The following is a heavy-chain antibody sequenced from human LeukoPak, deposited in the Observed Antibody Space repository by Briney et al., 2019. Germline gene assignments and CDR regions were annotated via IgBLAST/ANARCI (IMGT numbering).Heavy chain of an antibody. CDR3: ARGSGYMDV. V-gene: IGHV4-59*01. Sequence: SETLSLTCTVSGGSISSYYWNWIRQPPGKGLEWIAYVYYSGSTNCNPSLESRVTISVDTSKNQFSLKLSSVTAADTALYYCARGSGYMDVWGKGSTVTVSS. CDR1: GGSISSYY. CDR2: VYYSGST. J-gene: IGHJ6*03.